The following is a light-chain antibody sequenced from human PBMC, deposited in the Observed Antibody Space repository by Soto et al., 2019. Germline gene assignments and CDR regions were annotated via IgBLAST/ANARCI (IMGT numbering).Light chain of an antibody. CDR2: EVS. V-gene: IGLV2-8*01. CDR1: SSDVGGYNY. J-gene: IGLJ2*01. Sequence: QSALIQPPSASGSPGQSVTISCTGTSSDVGGYNYVSWYQQHPGKAPKLMIYEVSKRPSGVPDRFSGSKSGNTASLTVSGLQAEDEADYYCSSYAGSNNFDVVFGGGTKVTVL. CDR3: SSYAGSNNFDVV.